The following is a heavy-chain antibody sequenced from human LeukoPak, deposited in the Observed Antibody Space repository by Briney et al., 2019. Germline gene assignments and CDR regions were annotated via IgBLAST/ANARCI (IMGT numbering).Heavy chain of an antibody. V-gene: IGHV4-39*01. Sequence: PPETPSPTCTVSGGSIISDNFYWGWVRQPPGKGLEWVGSINYSETTYYNPSLRSRLSISVDTSRTQFFLRLNSVTAADTAVYYCGRLFDAWGQGMQVGVSS. CDR2: INYSETT. CDR1: GGSIISDNFY. J-gene: IGHJ4*02. CDR3: GRLFDA.